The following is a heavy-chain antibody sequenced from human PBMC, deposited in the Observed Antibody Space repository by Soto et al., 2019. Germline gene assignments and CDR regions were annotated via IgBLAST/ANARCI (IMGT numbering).Heavy chain of an antibody. CDR3: ARDLYGGNSLDWYFDL. V-gene: IGHV3-30-3*01. J-gene: IGHJ2*01. CDR1: GFTFSSYA. CDR2: ISYDGSNK. Sequence: QVQLVESGGGVVQPGRSLRLSCAASGFTFSSYAMHWVRQAPGKGLEWVAVISYDGSNKYYADSVKGRFTISRDNSKNTLYLQMNSLRAEDTAVYYCARDLYGGNSLDWYFDLWGRSTLVTVSS. D-gene: IGHD2-21*02.